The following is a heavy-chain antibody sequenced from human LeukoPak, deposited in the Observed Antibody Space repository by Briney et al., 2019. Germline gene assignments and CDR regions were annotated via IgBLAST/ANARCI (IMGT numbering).Heavy chain of an antibody. V-gene: IGHV3-30*02. J-gene: IGHJ4*02. Sequence: GGSLRLSCAASGFTFSSYDMHWVRQAPGKGLEWVAFIRYDGSNRYYADSVKGRFTISRDNSKNTLYLQMNSLRAEDTAVYYCARRREVAATGFDYWGQGTLVTVSS. CDR2: IRYDGSNR. CDR1: GFTFSSYD. D-gene: IGHD6-19*01. CDR3: ARRREVAATGFDY.